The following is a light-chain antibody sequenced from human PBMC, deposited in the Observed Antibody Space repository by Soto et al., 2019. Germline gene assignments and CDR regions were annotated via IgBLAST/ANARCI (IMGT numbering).Light chain of an antibody. CDR2: AAS. CDR1: QSLSNY. V-gene: IGKV1-39*01. CDR3: QQSYSTPIT. J-gene: IGKJ5*01. Sequence: EIPMTQSPSTLSESAGERVTISCRACQSLSNYLTWYQQKPGKAPKVLTYAASNLQSGVPSRFSGSGAGTDFTLTSSSLQTEDFATYYCQQSYSTPITFGVGTRLDIK.